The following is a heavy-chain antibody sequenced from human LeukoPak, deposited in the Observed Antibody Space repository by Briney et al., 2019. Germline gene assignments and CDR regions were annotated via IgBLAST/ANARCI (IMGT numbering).Heavy chain of an antibody. V-gene: IGHV3-7*01. CDR2: INPDGSKV. CDR1: GLTFSNSW. D-gene: IGHD5-18*01. Sequence: TGGSLRLSCTAYGLTFSNSWMTWVRQTPGKALEWEATINPDGSKVDYVGSVRGRFTISRDNAKNSLYLQMSSLRAEDTAVFYCARDRGYTSFDYWGQGTLVAVSS. J-gene: IGHJ4*02. CDR3: ARDRGYTSFDY.